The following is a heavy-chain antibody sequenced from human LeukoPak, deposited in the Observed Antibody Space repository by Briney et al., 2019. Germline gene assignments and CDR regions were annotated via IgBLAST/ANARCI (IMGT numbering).Heavy chain of an antibody. J-gene: IGHJ5*02. V-gene: IGHV3-30*02. D-gene: IGHD2-21*01. Sequence: GGSLRLSCAASGFTFSSYAMHWVRQAPGKGLEWVAFIRFDESDKFYADSVKGRFTISRDISKNTLFLEMNGLRVDDTALYYCVKDNPVCESWGQGTLVIVSS. CDR2: IRFDESDK. CDR3: VKDNPVCES. CDR1: GFTFSSYA.